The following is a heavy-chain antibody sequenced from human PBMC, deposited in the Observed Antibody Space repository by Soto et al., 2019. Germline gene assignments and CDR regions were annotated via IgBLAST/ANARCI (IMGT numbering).Heavy chain of an antibody. J-gene: IGHJ5*02. Sequence: GSLRLSPASSGFNFRNYAMSWVHQAPGKGLVWVSAISGSGGSTYYADSVKGRFTISRDNSKNTLYLQMNSLRADDTAVYYCAKNPAPIVVVPAASNWFDPWGQGTLVTVSS. V-gene: IGHV3-23*01. CDR3: AKNPAPIVVVPAASNWFDP. CDR2: ISGSGGST. CDR1: GFNFRNYA. D-gene: IGHD2-2*01.